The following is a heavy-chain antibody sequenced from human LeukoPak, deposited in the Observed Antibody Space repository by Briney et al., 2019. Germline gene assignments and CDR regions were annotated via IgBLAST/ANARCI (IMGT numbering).Heavy chain of an antibody. J-gene: IGHJ4*02. Sequence: PGGSLRLSCAASGFTFSSYGMHWVRQAPGEGLEWVAVIWYDGSNKYYADSVKGRFTISRDNSKNTLYLQMNSLRAEDTAVYYCARPYGDGRGDYFDYWGQGTLVTVSS. CDR2: IWYDGSNK. V-gene: IGHV3-33*01. CDR3: ARPYGDGRGDYFDY. D-gene: IGHD4-17*01. CDR1: GFTFSSYG.